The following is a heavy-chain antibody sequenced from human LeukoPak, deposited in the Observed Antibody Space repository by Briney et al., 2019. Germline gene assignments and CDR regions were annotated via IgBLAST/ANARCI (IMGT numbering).Heavy chain of an antibody. Sequence: ASVKVSCKASGGTFSSYAISWVRQAPGQGLEWMGGIIPIFGTANYAQKFQGRVTITTDESTSTAYMELSSLRSEDTAVYYCAREARWGYDRAFDIWGQGTMVTVSS. CDR2: IIPIFGTA. J-gene: IGHJ3*02. D-gene: IGHD3-22*01. CDR3: AREARWGYDRAFDI. V-gene: IGHV1-69*05. CDR1: GGTFSSYA.